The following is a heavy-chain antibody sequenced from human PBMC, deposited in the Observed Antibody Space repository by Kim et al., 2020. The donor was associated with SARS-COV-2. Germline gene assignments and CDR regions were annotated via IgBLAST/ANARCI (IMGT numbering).Heavy chain of an antibody. CDR3: ARDLLLWFGELLYYYGMDV. CDR1: GFTFSSYE. J-gene: IGHJ6*02. V-gene: IGHV3-48*03. CDR2: ISSSGSTI. D-gene: IGHD3-10*01. Sequence: GGSLRLSCAASGFTFSSYEMNWVRQAPGKGLEWVSYISSSGSTIYYADSVKGRFTISRDNAKNSLYLQMNSLRAEDTAVYYCARDLLLWFGELLYYYGMDVWGQGTTVTVSS.